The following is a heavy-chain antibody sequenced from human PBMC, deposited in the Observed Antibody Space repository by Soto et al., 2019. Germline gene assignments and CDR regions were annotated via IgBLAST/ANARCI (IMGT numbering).Heavy chain of an antibody. J-gene: IGHJ4*02. Sequence: QVQLVESGGGVVQPGRSLRLSCAASGFTFSSYAMHWVRQAPGKGLEWVAVISYDGSNKYYADSVKGRFTISRDNSKNTLYLQMNSLRAEDTAVYYCAREDREDVWGSYPRFDYWGQGTLVTVSS. CDR2: ISYDGSNK. CDR3: AREDREDVWGSYPRFDY. CDR1: GFTFSSYA. V-gene: IGHV3-30-3*01. D-gene: IGHD3-16*02.